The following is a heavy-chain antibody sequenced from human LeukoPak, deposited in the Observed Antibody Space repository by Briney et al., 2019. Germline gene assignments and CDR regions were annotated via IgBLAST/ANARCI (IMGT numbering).Heavy chain of an antibody. CDR2: IIPIFGTA. J-gene: IGHJ4*02. D-gene: IGHD4-17*01. Sequence: SVKVSCKASGGTFSSYAISWVRQAPGRGLEWMGGIIPIFGTANYAQKFQGRVTITTDESTSTAYMELSSLRSEDTAVYYCARQYPAVTIYYFDYWGQGTLVTVSS. CDR3: ARQYPAVTIYYFDY. V-gene: IGHV1-69*05. CDR1: GGTFSSYA.